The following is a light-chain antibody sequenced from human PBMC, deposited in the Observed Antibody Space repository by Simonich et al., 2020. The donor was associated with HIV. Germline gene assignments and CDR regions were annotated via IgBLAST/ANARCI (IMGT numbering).Light chain of an antibody. CDR3: QQYNDWPT. V-gene: IGKV3-15*01. Sequence: EIVMTQSPATLSVSPGERATLSCRASQSVSSNLAWYQQKPGQSPRFLIYSASTRATNIPARFSGSGSGTEFTLTISSMQSEDFAVYRCQQYNDWPTFGGGTKVEIK. J-gene: IGKJ4*01. CDR2: SAS. CDR1: QSVSSN.